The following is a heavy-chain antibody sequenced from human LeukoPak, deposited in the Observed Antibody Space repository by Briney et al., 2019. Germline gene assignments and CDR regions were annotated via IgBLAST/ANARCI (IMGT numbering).Heavy chain of an antibody. CDR1: GFTFDDYA. CDR3: ATKPAVAGIDY. CDR2: ISWNSGSI. J-gene: IGHJ4*02. D-gene: IGHD6-19*01. V-gene: IGHV3-9*01. Sequence: GRSLRLSCAASGFTFDDYAMHWVRQAPGKGLEWVSGISWNSGSIGYADPVKGRFTISRDNAKNSLYLQMNSLRAEDTALYYCATKPAVAGIDYWGQGTLVTVSS.